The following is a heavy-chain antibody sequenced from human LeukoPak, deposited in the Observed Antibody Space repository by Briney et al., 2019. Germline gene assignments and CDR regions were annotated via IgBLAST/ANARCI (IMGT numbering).Heavy chain of an antibody. Sequence: GRSLRLSCAASGFTFDDYAMHWVRQAPGKGLEWVSGISWNSGSIGYADSVKGRLTISRDNAKNSLYLQMNSLRAEDTALYYCAKDIHFDYYDSSGYPNWFDPWGQGTLVTVSS. CDR3: AKDIHFDYYDSSGYPNWFDP. CDR2: ISWNSGSI. D-gene: IGHD3-22*01. J-gene: IGHJ5*02. V-gene: IGHV3-9*01. CDR1: GFTFDDYA.